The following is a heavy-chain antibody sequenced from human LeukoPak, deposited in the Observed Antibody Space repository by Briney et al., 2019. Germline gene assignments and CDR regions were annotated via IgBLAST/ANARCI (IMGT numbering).Heavy chain of an antibody. CDR2: INHSGST. Sequence: SETLSLTCAVYGGSFSGYYWSWIRQPPGKVLEWIGEINHSGSTNYNPSLKSRVTISVDTSKNQFSLKLSSVTAADTAVYYCAVLVAAKDGWFDPWGQGTLVTVSS. J-gene: IGHJ5*02. V-gene: IGHV4-34*01. D-gene: IGHD2-15*01. CDR3: AVLVAAKDGWFDP. CDR1: GGSFSGYY.